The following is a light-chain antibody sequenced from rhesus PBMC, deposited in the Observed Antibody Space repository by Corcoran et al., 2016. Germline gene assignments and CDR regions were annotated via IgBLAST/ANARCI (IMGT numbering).Light chain of an antibody. CDR1: ENVNNY. CDR3: QHSYGTPDS. V-gene: IGKV1-74*01. J-gene: IGKJ2*01. CDR2: KAS. Sequence: DIQMTQSPSSLSASVGDRVTITCRASENVNNYLHWYQQKPVKAPKLLIYKASTLQSGVPSRFSGSGSGTDFTLTISSLQPEDFATYYYQHSYGTPDSFGQGTKVEIK.